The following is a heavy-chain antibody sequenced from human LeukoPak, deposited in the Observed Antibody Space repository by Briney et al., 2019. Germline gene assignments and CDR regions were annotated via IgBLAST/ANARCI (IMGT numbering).Heavy chain of an antibody. V-gene: IGHV4-34*01. CDR3: ARVSLVPAAYDY. J-gene: IGHJ4*02. D-gene: IGHD2-2*01. Sequence: PSETLSLTCTVYGGSFSGYYWSWIRQPPGMGLEWIGEINHSGSTNYNPSLKSRVTISVDTSRNQFSLKLSSVTAADTAVYYCARVSLVPAAYDYWGQGTLVTVSS. CDR1: GGSFSGYY. CDR2: INHSGST.